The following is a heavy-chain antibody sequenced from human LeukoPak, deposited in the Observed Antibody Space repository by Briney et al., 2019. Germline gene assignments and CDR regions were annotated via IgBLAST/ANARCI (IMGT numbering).Heavy chain of an antibody. CDR1: GFTFSNAW. J-gene: IGHJ4*02. Sequence: PGGSLRLSCAASGFTFSNAWMSWVRQAPGKGLVWVGRIKSKTDGGTTDYAAPVKGRFTISRDDSKNTLYLQMNSLKTEDTAVYYCTTGEWFGELLNWGQGTLVTVSS. V-gene: IGHV3-15*01. CDR2: IKSKTDGGTT. CDR3: TTGEWFGELLN. D-gene: IGHD3-10*01.